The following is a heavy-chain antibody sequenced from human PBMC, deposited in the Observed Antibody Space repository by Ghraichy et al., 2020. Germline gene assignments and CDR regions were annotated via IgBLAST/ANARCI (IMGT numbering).Heavy chain of an antibody. Sequence: GGSLRLSCLASGFTFSSYSMNWVRQAPGKGLEWVSYISSSSSTIYYADSVKGRFTISRDNAKNSLYLQMNSLRAEDTAVYYCAKARDPFGYAPQVVDYWGQGTLVTVSS. CDR3: AKARDPFGYAPQVVDY. CDR1: GFTFSSYS. J-gene: IGHJ4*02. D-gene: IGHD2-2*01. V-gene: IGHV3-48*01. CDR2: ISSSSSTI.